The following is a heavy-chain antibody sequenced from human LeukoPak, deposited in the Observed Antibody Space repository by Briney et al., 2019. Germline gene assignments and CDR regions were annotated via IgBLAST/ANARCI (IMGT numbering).Heavy chain of an antibody. Sequence: SVKVSCKASGGTFSSYAISWVRQAPGQGLEWMGRIFPILGIANYAQKFQGRVTITADKSTSTAYMELSSLRSEDTAVYYCAMIAAAGTGVDYWGQGTLVTVSS. CDR2: IFPILGIA. CDR1: GGTFSSYA. CDR3: AMIAAAGTGVDY. J-gene: IGHJ4*02. V-gene: IGHV1-69*04. D-gene: IGHD6-13*01.